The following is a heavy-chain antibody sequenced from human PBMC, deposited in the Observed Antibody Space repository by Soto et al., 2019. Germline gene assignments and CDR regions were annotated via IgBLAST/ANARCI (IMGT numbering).Heavy chain of an antibody. CDR1: GGTISIYY. CDR3: ARGSRGSCFTFDY. D-gene: IGHD6-19*01. Sequence: PSETLSLTCTVSGGTISIYYWSLMRQPAGKGLEWIGRIYTSGSTNYNPSLKSRVTMSVDTSKNQFSLKLSSVTAADTAVYYCARGSRGSCFTFDYWGQGTLVTVSP. CDR2: IYTSGST. V-gene: IGHV4-4*07. J-gene: IGHJ4*02.